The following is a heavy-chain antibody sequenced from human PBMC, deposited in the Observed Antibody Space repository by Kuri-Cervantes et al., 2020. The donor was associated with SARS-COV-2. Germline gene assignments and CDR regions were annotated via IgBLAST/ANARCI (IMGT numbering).Heavy chain of an antibody. CDR1: GFTFGDYA. Sequence: GESLKISCIVSGFTFGDYAMSWVRQAPGKGLEWVGFIRSIAYGATTEYAASVKGRFTISRDDSKSIAYLQMNGLKTEDTAVYYCTRERRGYSYHYMDVWGTGTTVTVSS. D-gene: IGHD5-18*01. CDR2: IRSIAYGATT. V-gene: IGHV3-49*04. CDR3: TRERRGYSYHYMDV. J-gene: IGHJ6*03.